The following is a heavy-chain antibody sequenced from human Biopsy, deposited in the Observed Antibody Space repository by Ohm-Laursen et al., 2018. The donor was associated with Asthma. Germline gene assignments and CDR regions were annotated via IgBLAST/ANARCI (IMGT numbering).Heavy chain of an antibody. Sequence: GESLRISCKASGYIFTSYWIGWVRQMPGKGLEWMGIIFPGDSDTIYSPSFQGQVTISPDKPISTAYLQWSSLKASDTAIYYCARLAYGSGSFFDFWGQGTLVNVAS. CDR2: IFPGDSDT. CDR1: GYIFTSYW. V-gene: IGHV5-51*04. J-gene: IGHJ4*02. CDR3: ARLAYGSGSFFDF. D-gene: IGHD3-10*01.